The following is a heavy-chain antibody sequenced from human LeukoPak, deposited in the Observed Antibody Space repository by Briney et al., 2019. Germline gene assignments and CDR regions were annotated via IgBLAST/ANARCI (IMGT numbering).Heavy chain of an antibody. Sequence: ASVKVSCKASGYTFTSYDINWVRQATGQGLEWMGWMNPKSGNTGYAQKFQGRVTMTRNTSISTAYMELSSLRSEDTAVYYCARRITIFGVARDYWGQGTLVTVSS. J-gene: IGHJ4*02. CDR2: MNPKSGNT. D-gene: IGHD3-3*01. V-gene: IGHV1-8*01. CDR1: GYTFTSYD. CDR3: ARRITIFGVARDY.